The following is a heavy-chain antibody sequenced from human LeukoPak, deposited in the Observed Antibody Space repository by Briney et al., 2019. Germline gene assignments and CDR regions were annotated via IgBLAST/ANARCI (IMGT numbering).Heavy chain of an antibody. J-gene: IGHJ4*02. CDR1: GFTFSSYS. Sequence: GGSLRLSCAASGFTFSSYSMNWVRQAPGKGLEWVSSISSSSSYIYYADSVKGRFTISRDNAKNPLYLQMNSLRAEDTAVYYCARDRGTMVRGDHGVDYWGQGTLVTVSS. D-gene: IGHD3-10*01. CDR3: ARDRGTMVRGDHGVDY. CDR2: ISSSSSYI. V-gene: IGHV3-21*01.